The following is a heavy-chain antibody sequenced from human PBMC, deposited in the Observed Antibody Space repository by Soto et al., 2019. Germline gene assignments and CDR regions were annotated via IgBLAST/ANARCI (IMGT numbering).Heavy chain of an antibody. V-gene: IGHV4-61*01. CDR2: IYYSGST. CDR1: GGSVSSGSYY. CDR3: ARDHLGDFGP. D-gene: IGHD2-21*02. J-gene: IGHJ5*02. Sequence: QVQLQESGPGLVKPSETLSLTCTVSGGSVSSGSYYWSWIRQPPGKGLEWIGYIYYSGSTNYNPSLKSRVTISVETSKNQFSLKLSSVTAADPAVYYCARDHLGDFGPWGQGTLVTVSS.